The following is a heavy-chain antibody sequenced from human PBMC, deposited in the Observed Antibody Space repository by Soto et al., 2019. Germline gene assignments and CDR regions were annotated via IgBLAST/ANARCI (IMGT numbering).Heavy chain of an antibody. D-gene: IGHD6-6*01. CDR3: ARYSSSSPQNWFDP. Sequence: SETLSLTCAVYGGSFIGYYWIWIRQPPGKGLEWIGEINHSGSTNYNPSLKSRVTISVDTSKNQFSLKLSSVTAADTAVYYCARYSSSSPQNWFDPWGQGTLVTVSS. CDR2: INHSGST. J-gene: IGHJ5*02. V-gene: IGHV4-34*01. CDR1: GGSFIGYY.